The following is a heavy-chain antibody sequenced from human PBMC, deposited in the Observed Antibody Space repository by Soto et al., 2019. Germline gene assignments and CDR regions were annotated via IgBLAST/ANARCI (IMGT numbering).Heavy chain of an antibody. V-gene: IGHV4-34*01. CDR1: GGSFSGYY. D-gene: IGHD3-10*01. CDR3: ARITMVRGVISRYYYYYGVDV. J-gene: IGHJ6*02. CDR2: INHSGST. Sequence: SETLSLTCAVYGGSFSGYYWSWIRQPPGKGLEWIGGINHSGSTNYNPSLKSRVTISVDTSKNQFSLKLSSVTAADTAVYYCARITMVRGVISRYYYYYGVDVWGQGTTVTVSS.